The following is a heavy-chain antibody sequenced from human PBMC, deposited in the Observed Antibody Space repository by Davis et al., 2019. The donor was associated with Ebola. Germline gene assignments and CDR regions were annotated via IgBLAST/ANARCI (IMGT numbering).Heavy chain of an antibody. D-gene: IGHD3-10*01. CDR1: GGSISSSY. Sequence: SETLSLTCTVSGGSISSSYWSCIPHPPGHGLEWIGYIYSSWSTYYTPSLKSRVTISVDTSQNQFSLKLSSVTAADTAVYYCARVGLLWFGELLHPRYWYFDLWGRGTLVTVSS. CDR3: ARVGLLWFGELLHPRYWYFDL. V-gene: IGHV4-59*01. J-gene: IGHJ2*01. CDR2: IYSSWST.